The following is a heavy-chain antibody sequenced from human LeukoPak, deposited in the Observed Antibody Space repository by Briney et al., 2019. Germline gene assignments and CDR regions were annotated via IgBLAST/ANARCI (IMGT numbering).Heavy chain of an antibody. CDR1: GFTFSSYE. CDR3: ARGGGYDFWSGPGGSDY. V-gene: IGHV3-48*03. CDR2: ISSSGSTI. J-gene: IGHJ4*02. Sequence: GGSLRLSCAASGFTFSSYEMTWVRQAPGKGLEWVSYISSSGSTIYYADSVKGRFTMSRDNAKNSLYLQMNSLRAEDTAAYYCARGGGYDFWSGPGGSDYWGQGTLVTVSS. D-gene: IGHD3-3*01.